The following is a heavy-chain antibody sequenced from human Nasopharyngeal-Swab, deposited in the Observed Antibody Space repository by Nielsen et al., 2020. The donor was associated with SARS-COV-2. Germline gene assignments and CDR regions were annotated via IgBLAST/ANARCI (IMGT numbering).Heavy chain of an antibody. Sequence: GESLKISCAASGFTFSSYAMHWVRQAPGKGLEWVAVISYDGSNKYYADSVKGRFTTSRDNSKNTLYLQMNSLRAEDTAVYYCAKEEPVYSSGPYDYWGQGTLVTVSS. CDR1: GFTFSSYA. J-gene: IGHJ4*02. V-gene: IGHV3-30*04. CDR2: ISYDGSNK. D-gene: IGHD6-19*01. CDR3: AKEEPVYSSGPYDY.